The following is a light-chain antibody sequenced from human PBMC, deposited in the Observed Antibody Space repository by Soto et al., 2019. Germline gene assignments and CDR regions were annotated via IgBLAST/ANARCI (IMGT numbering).Light chain of an antibody. V-gene: IGKV3-20*01. CDR2: GAS. J-gene: IGKJ1*01. CDR3: QQYDSAPWT. Sequence: EIVLTQSPGTLSLSPGERATLSCRASQSVSSSFLAWYQQKPGQAPRLLIYGASTRATGIPDRFSGSGSGTDFTFTISRLEPADFAVYYCQQYDSAPWTFGQGTKVEIK. CDR1: QSVSSSF.